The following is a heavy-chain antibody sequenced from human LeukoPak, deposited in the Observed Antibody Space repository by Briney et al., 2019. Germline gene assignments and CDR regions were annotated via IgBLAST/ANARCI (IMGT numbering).Heavy chain of an antibody. CDR2: IYYSGST. CDR1: GGSISGGAYS. Sequence: SETLSLTCTVSGGSISGGAYSWSGGRQPPGKGLEWVGNIYYSGSTYYNPSLKSRLTISVDTSRNQFSLNLNSVTVADTAVYFCARGSTGGNSAHFASWGQGTLVTVSS. CDR3: ARGSTGGNSAHFAS. D-gene: IGHD4-23*01. V-gene: IGHV4-30-4*07. J-gene: IGHJ4*02.